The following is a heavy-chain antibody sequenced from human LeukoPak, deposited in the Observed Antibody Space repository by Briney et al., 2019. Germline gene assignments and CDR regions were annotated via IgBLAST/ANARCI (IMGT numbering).Heavy chain of an antibody. Sequence: ASVKVSCKASGYTFTSYGISWVRQAPGQGLEWMGWISAYNGNTNYAQKLQGRVTMTTDTSTSTAYMELRSLRSDDTAVYYCARAPPSYSEVDYFDYWGQGTLVTVSS. CDR3: ARAPPSYSEVDYFDY. D-gene: IGHD6-13*01. V-gene: IGHV1-18*01. CDR2: ISAYNGNT. J-gene: IGHJ4*02. CDR1: GYTFTSYG.